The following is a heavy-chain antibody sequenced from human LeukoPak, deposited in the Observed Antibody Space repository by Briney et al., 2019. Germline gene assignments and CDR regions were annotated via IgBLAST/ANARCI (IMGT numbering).Heavy chain of an antibody. CDR2: IYPGDSDT. Sequence: GASLKISCKGSGYSFTSYWIGWVRQMPGKGLEWMGIIYPGDSDTRYSPSFQGQVTISADKSISTAYLQWSSLKASDTAMYYCARQGIPYSSSWYVGRNWFDPWGQGTLVTVSS. CDR1: GYSFTSYW. J-gene: IGHJ5*02. D-gene: IGHD6-13*01. V-gene: IGHV5-51*01. CDR3: ARQGIPYSSSWYVGRNWFDP.